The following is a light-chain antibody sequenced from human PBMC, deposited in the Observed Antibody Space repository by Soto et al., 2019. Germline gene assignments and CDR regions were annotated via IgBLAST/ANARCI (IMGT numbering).Light chain of an antibody. CDR2: DVS. Sequence: QSVLTQPASVSGSPGQSITISCTGTSSDVGGYNYVSWHQQHPGKAPKLMIYDVSNRPSGVSNRFSGSKSGNTASLTISGLQAEDVADYYCSSYTSSSSYVFGTGTQLTV. J-gene: IGLJ1*01. V-gene: IGLV2-14*01. CDR1: SSDVGGYNY. CDR3: SSYTSSSSYV.